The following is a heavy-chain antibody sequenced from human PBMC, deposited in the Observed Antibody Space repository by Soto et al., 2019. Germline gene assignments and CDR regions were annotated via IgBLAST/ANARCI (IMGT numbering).Heavy chain of an antibody. J-gene: IGHJ5*02. CDR2: INPSGGST. CDR3: AREDVVVVNAAILVSIGDHCFDP. D-gene: IGHD2-2*01. V-gene: IGHV1-46*03. CDR1: GYTFTSYY. Sequence: ASVNVSFKASGYTFTSYYMHWVRHAPGQGLEWMGIINPSGGSTSYAQKFQGRVTMTRDTSKSTVYMELSSLRSEDTAVYYCAREDVVVVNAAILVSIGDHCFDPWGQETLVAVSS.